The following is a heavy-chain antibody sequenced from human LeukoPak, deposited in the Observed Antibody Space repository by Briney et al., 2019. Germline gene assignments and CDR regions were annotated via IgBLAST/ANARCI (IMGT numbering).Heavy chain of an antibody. D-gene: IGHD1-26*01. Sequence: PGGSLRLSCAASGFTFSSYWMSWVRQAPGMGLEWVANIKQDGSEKYYVDSVKGRFTISRDNAKNSLYLQMNSLRAEDTAVYYCARRIVGATRDAFDIWGQGTMVTVSS. CDR3: ARRIVGATRDAFDI. V-gene: IGHV3-7*01. CDR2: IKQDGSEK. J-gene: IGHJ3*02. CDR1: GFTFSSYW.